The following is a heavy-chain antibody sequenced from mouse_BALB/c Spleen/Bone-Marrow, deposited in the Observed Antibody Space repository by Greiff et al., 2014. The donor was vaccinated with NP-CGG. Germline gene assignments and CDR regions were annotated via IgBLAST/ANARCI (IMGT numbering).Heavy chain of an antibody. CDR3: ARYGGY. CDR1: GYTLTSYV. CDR2: INPYNDGT. V-gene: IGHV1-14*01. D-gene: IGHD1-1*02. Sequence: EVQVVESGPELVKPGASVKISCKASGYTLTSYVMHWVKQKPGQGLEWIGYINPYNDGTKYNEKFKGKATLTSDKSSSTAYMELSSLTSEDSAVYYCARYGGYWGQGTTLTVSS. J-gene: IGHJ2*01.